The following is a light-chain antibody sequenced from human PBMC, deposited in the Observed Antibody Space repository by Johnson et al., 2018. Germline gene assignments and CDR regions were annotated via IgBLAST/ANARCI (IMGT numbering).Light chain of an antibody. CDR2: ENN. V-gene: IGLV1-51*02. J-gene: IGLJ1*01. CDR3: GTWDSSLSAVNV. Sequence: QSVLTQPPSVSAAPGQKVTISCSGSSSNIGNNYVSWYQQLPGTAPKLLTYENNKRPSGIPDRFSGSKSGTSATLGITGLQTGDEAYYSCGTWDSSLSAVNVFGTGTKVTVL. CDR1: SSNIGNNY.